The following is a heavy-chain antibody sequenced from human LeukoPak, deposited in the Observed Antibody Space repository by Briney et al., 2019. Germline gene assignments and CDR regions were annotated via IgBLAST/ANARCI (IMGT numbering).Heavy chain of an antibody. V-gene: IGHV4-34*01. CDR3: ARGPHTGVNYYDSSGYYY. Sequence: PSETLSLTCAVYGGSFSGYYWSWLRQPPGKGLEWIGEINHSGSTNYNPSLKSGVTISVDTSKNQFSLKLSSVTAADTAVYYCARGPHTGVNYYDSSGYYYWGQGTLVTVSS. D-gene: IGHD3-22*01. CDR1: GGSFSGYY. CDR2: INHSGST. J-gene: IGHJ4*02.